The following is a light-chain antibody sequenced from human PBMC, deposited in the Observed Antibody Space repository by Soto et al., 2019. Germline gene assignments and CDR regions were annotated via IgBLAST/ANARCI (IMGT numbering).Light chain of an antibody. J-gene: IGLJ1*01. Sequence: QSVLTQPASVSGSPGQSITISCTGTSSEVGYYNLVSWYQHHPGKAPKLIIYEVNKRPSGVSNRSSGSKSGNTASLTISGLQAEDEADYHCCSYAGSSTYVFGTGTKVTV. CDR1: SSEVGYYNL. CDR2: EVN. CDR3: CSYAGSSTYV. V-gene: IGLV2-23*02.